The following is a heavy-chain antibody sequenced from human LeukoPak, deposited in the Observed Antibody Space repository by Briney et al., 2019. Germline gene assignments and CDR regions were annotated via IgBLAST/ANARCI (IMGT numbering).Heavy chain of an antibody. CDR3: AREGTTGWAF. V-gene: IGHV4-59*01. J-gene: IGHJ4*02. D-gene: IGHD1-1*01. Sequence: SETLSLTCTVSGGSISSYYWSWIRQPPGKGLEWIGYIYYSRNTKYNPSFNSRVTMSVDTSKNQFSLKLTSVTAADTAVYFCAREGTTGWAFWGQGTLVTVSS. CDR2: IYYSRNT. CDR1: GGSISSYY.